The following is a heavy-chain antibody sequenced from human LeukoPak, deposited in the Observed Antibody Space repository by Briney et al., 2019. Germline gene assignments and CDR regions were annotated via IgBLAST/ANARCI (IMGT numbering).Heavy chain of an antibody. CDR1: GGSFSGYY. CDR2: FNYSGST. Sequence: PSETLSLTCAVYGGSFSGYYWSWIRQPPGKGLEWIGEFNYSGSTNYNPSLKSRVTISVDTSKNQFSLKLSSVTAADTAVYYCARAYCGGDCYSGYYYYMDVWGKGTTVTVSS. D-gene: IGHD2-21*02. CDR3: ARAYCGGDCYSGYYYYMDV. V-gene: IGHV4-34*01. J-gene: IGHJ6*03.